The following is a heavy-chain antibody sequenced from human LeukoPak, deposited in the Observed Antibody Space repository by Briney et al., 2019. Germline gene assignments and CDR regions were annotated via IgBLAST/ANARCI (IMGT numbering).Heavy chain of an antibody. CDR3: ARQLSSSSKWFDP. D-gene: IGHD6-6*01. CDR1: GGSISSSSYY. CDR2: IYYSGST. V-gene: IGHV4-39*01. J-gene: IGHJ5*02. Sequence: PSETLSLTCTVSGGSISSSSYYWGWIRQPPGKGLEWIGSIYYSGSTYYNPSLKSRVTISVDTSKNQFSLKLSSVTAADTAVYYCARQLSSSSKWFDPWGQGTLVTVSS.